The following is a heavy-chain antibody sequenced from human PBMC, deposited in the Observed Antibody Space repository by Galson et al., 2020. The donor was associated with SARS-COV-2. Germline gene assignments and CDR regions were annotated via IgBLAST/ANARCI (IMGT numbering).Heavy chain of an antibody. CDR2: VNNFGIT. D-gene: IGHD3-22*01. J-gene: IGHJ4*02. Sequence: SETLSLTCTVSGDSISSSFSWAWIRQPPGQGLEWIGRVNNFGITNYNASLQSRLTISIDTSKNQFSLKLTSVTAADTAMYYCTRDADSDGLCCGAEYWGPGTLVSVSS. V-gene: IGHV4-38-2*02. CDR1: GDSISSSFS. CDR3: TRDADSDGLCCGAEY.